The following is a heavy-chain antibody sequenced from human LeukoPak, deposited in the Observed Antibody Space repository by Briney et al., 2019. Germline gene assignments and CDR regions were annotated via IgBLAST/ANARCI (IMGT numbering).Heavy chain of an antibody. V-gene: IGHV3-7*01. CDR1: GFTFSGYW. CDR3: ARERGRPLDN. J-gene: IGHJ4*02. D-gene: IGHD1-14*01. CDR2: IKPDGSES. Sequence: GGSLRLSCAASGFTFSGYWMTWVRQAPGKGLEWVANIKPDGSESYSVDSVKGRFTISRDNAKNSLYLQMNSLRPEDTAVYYCARERGRPLDNWGRGTLVTVSS.